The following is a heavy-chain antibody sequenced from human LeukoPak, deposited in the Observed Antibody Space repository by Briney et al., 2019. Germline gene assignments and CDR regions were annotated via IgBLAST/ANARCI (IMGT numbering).Heavy chain of an antibody. D-gene: IGHD3-22*01. V-gene: IGHV4-59*01. CDR2: IYYSGST. CDR1: GGSISSYY. J-gene: IGHJ5*02. CDR3: AREGRLDSSGYYLADNWFDP. Sequence: SETLSLTCTVSGGSISSYYWSWIRQPAGKGLEWIGYIYYSGSTNYNPSLKSRVTISVDTSKNQFSLKLSSVTAADTAVYYCAREGRLDSSGYYLADNWFDPWGQGTLVTVSS.